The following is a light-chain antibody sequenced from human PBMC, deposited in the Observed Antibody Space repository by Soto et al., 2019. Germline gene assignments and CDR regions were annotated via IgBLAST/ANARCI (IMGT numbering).Light chain of an antibody. CDR1: QSVSSSY. Sequence: EIVLTQSPGTLSLSPGERATLSCRASQSVSSSYLAWYHQKPCQAPRLLIYGASSRATGIPDRFSGSGSGTDFTLTISRLEPEDFAVYYCQQYGSSSMYTFGQGTKLEIK. CDR2: GAS. CDR3: QQYGSSSMYT. V-gene: IGKV3-20*01. J-gene: IGKJ2*01.